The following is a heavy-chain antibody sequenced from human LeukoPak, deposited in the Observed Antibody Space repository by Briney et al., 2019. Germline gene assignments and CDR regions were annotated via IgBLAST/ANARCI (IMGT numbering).Heavy chain of an antibody. V-gene: IGHV3-48*01. Sequence: WXRXXXGKXXXXVSYITGRSSSIFYTDSVRGRFTISRDNEKNSLYLQMSSLRAEDTALYYCARDGGSPNGLDYWGQGTLVTVSS. CDR2: ITGRSSSI. J-gene: IGHJ4*02. CDR3: ARDGGSPNGLDY. D-gene: IGHD2-15*01.